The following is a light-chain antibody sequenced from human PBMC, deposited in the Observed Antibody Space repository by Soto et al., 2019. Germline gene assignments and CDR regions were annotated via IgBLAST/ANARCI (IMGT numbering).Light chain of an antibody. CDR3: AAWDDSLSGPGV. CDR1: SSNIGNFY. Sequence: QLVLTQPPSASGTPVQRVTISCSGSSSNIGNFYVYWYQQLPGTAPKLLIYKNNQRPLGVPDRFSGSKSGTSASLAISGLRSEDEADYYCAAWDDSLSGPGVFGGGTQLTVL. J-gene: IGLJ7*01. V-gene: IGLV1-47*01. CDR2: KNN.